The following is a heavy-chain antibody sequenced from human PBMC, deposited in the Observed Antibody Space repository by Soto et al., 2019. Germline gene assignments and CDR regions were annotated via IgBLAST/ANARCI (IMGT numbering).Heavy chain of an antibody. CDR2: IGTAGDT. CDR3: SATYGSGSYWGDDAFDI. D-gene: IGHD3-10*01. Sequence: GGSLRLSCAASGFTFSSYDMHWVRQATGKGLEWVSAIGTAGDTYYPGSVKGRFTISRENAKNSLYLQMNSLRAEDTAVYYCSATYGSGSYWGDDAFDIWGQGTMVTVSS. J-gene: IGHJ3*02. CDR1: GFTFSSYD. V-gene: IGHV3-13*01.